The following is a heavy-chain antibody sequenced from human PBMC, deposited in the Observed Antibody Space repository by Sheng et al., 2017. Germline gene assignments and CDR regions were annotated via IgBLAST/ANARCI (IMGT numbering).Heavy chain of an antibody. Sequence: QVLLQESGPGLLKPSETLSLTCTVSGNSLSNFYVTWIRQSPGKGLEWIGRIFSTGSPNHNPSLESRLSMSLDTSKTQFSLKLSSVTAADTAVYFCARGVHQMYYSSYYYYMDVWGKGTTVIVSS. CDR3: ARGVHQMYYSSYYYYMDV. CDR1: GNSLSNFY. V-gene: IGHV4-4*07. CDR2: IFSTGSP. D-gene: IGHD3-10*01. J-gene: IGHJ6*03.